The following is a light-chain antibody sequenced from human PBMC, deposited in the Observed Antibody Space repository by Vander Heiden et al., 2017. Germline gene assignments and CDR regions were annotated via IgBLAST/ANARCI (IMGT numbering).Light chain of an antibody. Sequence: DIQMTQSPSSLSASVGDRVTITCRASQSISSYLNWYQQKPGKAPKLLIYAASSLQSGVPSRFSGSGSGTDFTLTISILQPEDFATYYCQQSDSTPWTFGQGTKVXIK. CDR1: QSISSY. CDR2: AAS. V-gene: IGKV1-39*01. J-gene: IGKJ1*01. CDR3: QQSDSTPWT.